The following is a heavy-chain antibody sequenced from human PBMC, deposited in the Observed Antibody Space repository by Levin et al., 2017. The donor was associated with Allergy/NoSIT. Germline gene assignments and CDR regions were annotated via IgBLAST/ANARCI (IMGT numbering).Heavy chain of an antibody. V-gene: IGHV3-74*01. CDR3: ARVGYSSSAGY. Sequence: PGESLKISCAASGFTFSSYWMYWVRQAPGKGLVWVSRINSDGSSTNYADSVKGRFTISRDNAKNTLYLQMNSLRADDTAVYYCARVGYSSSAGYWGQGTLVTVSS. D-gene: IGHD2-2*01. J-gene: IGHJ4*02. CDR2: INSDGSST. CDR1: GFTFSSYW.